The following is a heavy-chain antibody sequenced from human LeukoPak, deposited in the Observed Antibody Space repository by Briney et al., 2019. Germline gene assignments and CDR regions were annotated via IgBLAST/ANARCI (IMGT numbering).Heavy chain of an antibody. CDR3: AKVGFYYDSSGSVGGDY. J-gene: IGHJ4*02. V-gene: IGHV3-23*01. Sequence: ETLSLTCAVYGGSFSGYYWSWIRQPPGKGLEWVSAISGSGGSTYYADSVKGRFTISRDNSKNTLYLQMNSLRAEDTAVYYCAKVGFYYDSSGSVGGDYWGQGTLVTVSS. CDR2: ISGSGGST. D-gene: IGHD3-22*01. CDR1: GGSFSGYY.